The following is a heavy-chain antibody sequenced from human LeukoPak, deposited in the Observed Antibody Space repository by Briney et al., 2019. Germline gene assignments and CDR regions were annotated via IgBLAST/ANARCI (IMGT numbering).Heavy chain of an antibody. J-gene: IGHJ2*01. D-gene: IGHD1-26*01. CDR2: ISISGTTI. CDR1: GFTFDDYY. Sequence: GGSLRLSCATSGFTFDDYYMTWIRQAPGKGLEWVSYISISGTTIFYTDSVKGRFTISRGNAKNSLYLQMNSLRAEDTAVYYCARVHIEGWFFDLWGRGTLSLSPQ. V-gene: IGHV3-11*04. CDR3: ARVHIEGWFFDL.